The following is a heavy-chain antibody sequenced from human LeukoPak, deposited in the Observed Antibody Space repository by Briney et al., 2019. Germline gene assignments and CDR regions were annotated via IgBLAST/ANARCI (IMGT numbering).Heavy chain of an antibody. D-gene: IGHD5/OR15-5a*01. CDR2: IKQDGSEK. CDR3: ARDRLPTYYYYYMDV. J-gene: IGHJ6*03. Sequence: GGSLRLSCAASGFTFSSYWMSWVRQAPGKGLEWVANIKQDGSEKYYVDSVKGRFTISRDNAKNSLYLQMNSLRAEDTAVYYCARDRLPTYYYYYMDVWGKGTTVTVSS. CDR1: GFTFSSYW. V-gene: IGHV3-7*01.